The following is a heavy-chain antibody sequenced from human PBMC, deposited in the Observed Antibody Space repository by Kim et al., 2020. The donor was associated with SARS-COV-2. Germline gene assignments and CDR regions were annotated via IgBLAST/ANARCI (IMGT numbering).Heavy chain of an antibody. CDR3: ARADRHYDILTSFDY. CDR1: GYTFTSYY. D-gene: IGHD3-9*01. CDR2: INPSGGST. Sequence: ASVKVSCKASGYTFTSYYMHWVRQAPGQGLEWMGIINPSGGSTSYAQKFQGRVTMTRDTSTSTVYMELSSLRSEDTAVYYCARADRHYDILTSFDYWGQGTLVTVSS. V-gene: IGHV1-46*01. J-gene: IGHJ4*02.